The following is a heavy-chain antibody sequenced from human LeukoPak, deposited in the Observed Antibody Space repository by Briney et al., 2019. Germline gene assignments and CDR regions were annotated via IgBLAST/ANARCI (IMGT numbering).Heavy chain of an antibody. Sequence: GGSLRLSCAVSGFTFSDYYMSWVRQAPGKGLEWVSYFSSVGSIIYYADSVKGRFTISRDNAKNSLSLQMNSLRAEDTAVYYCARDPATVAGTPNFDYWGQGTLVTVSS. D-gene: IGHD6-19*01. CDR2: FSSVGSII. J-gene: IGHJ4*02. V-gene: IGHV3-11*04. CDR3: ARDPATVAGTPNFDY. CDR1: GFTFSDYY.